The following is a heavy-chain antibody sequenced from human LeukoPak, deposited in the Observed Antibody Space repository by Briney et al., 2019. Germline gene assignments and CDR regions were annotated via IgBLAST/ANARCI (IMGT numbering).Heavy chain of an antibody. D-gene: IGHD6-13*01. CDR2: FDPEDGET. CDR3: AKKSGIAAAGDSDY. CDR1: GYTLTELS. Sequence: ASVKVSCKVSGYTLTELSMHWVRQAPGKGLEWMGGFDPEDGETIYAQKFQGRVTMTEDTSTDTAYMELSSLRSEDTAVYHCAKKSGIAAAGDSDYWGQGTLVTVSS. J-gene: IGHJ4*02. V-gene: IGHV1-24*01.